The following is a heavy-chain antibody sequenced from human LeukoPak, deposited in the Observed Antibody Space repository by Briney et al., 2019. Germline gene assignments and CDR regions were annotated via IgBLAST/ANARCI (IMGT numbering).Heavy chain of an antibody. Sequence: PSETLSLTCTVSGGSISSGDYYWSWLRQPPGKGLEWIGYIYYSGSTYYNPSLKSRVTISVDTSKNQFSLKLSSVTAADTAVYYCARGLRGCSGGSCYWFDPWGQGTLVTVSS. D-gene: IGHD2-15*01. CDR3: ARGLRGCSGGSCYWFDP. CDR1: GGSISSGDYY. CDR2: IYYSGST. V-gene: IGHV4-30-4*02. J-gene: IGHJ5*02.